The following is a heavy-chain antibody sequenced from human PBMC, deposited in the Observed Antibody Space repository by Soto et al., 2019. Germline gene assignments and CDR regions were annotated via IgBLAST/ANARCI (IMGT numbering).Heavy chain of an antibody. CDR3: ANVRGY. CDR1: GFTFSSYG. CDR2: ISYDGSNK. J-gene: IGHJ4*02. Sequence: QAQLVESGGGVVQPGRSLRLSCAASGFTFSSYGMHWVRQAPGKGLEWVAVISYDGSNKYYADSVKGRFTISRDNSKNTLYLQMNSLRAEDTAVYYCANVRGYWGQGTLVTVSS. V-gene: IGHV3-30*18. D-gene: IGHD3-10*02.